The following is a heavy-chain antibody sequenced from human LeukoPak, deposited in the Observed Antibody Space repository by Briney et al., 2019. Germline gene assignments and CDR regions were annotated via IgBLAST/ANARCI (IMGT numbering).Heavy chain of an antibody. D-gene: IGHD1-26*01. CDR3: ARHLGMVGATRDAFDL. J-gene: IGHJ3*01. CDR1: GYSFSTYW. CDR2: IYPGDSDT. Sequence: GEPLKISCKGSGYSFSTYWIGWVRQMPGKGLEWMGIIYPGDSDTRYSPSFQGQVTISADKSISTAYLQWSSLRASDTAMYYCARHLGMVGATRDAFDLWGQGTMVAVSS. V-gene: IGHV5-51*01.